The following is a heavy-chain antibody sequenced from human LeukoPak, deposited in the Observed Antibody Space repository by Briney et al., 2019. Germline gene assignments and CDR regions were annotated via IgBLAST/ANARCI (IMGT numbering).Heavy chain of an antibody. CDR2: IKQDGSAT. CDR3: AKDIYYAFPPDAFDI. J-gene: IGHJ3*02. V-gene: IGHV3-7*03. Sequence: GGSLRLSCAASGFTFSRYSMSWVRQAPGKGLEWVANIKQDGSATYYVDSVKGRFTISRDNAKNSLYLQMNSLRAEDTALYYCAKDIYYAFPPDAFDIWGQGTMVTVSS. D-gene: IGHD2-2*01. CDR1: GFTFSRYS.